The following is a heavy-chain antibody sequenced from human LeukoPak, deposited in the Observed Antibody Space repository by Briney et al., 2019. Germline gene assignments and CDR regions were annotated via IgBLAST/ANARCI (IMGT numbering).Heavy chain of an antibody. D-gene: IGHD2-2*01. J-gene: IGHJ4*02. CDR1: GYTFTSYD. CDR3: ARGYCSSTSCFLIDY. CDR2: MNPNSGNT. V-gene: IGHV1-8*03. Sequence: GASVKVSCKASGYTFTSYDINWVRQATGQGLEWMGWMNPNSGNTGYAQKFQGRVIITRNTSISTAYMELSSLRSEDTAVYYCARGYCSSTSCFLIDYWGQGTLVTVSS.